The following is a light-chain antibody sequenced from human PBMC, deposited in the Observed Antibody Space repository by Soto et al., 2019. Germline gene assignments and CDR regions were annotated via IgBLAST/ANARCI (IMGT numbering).Light chain of an antibody. V-gene: IGKV3-15*01. CDR2: RSS. Sequence: EIVMTQSPATLSVSPVEGATLSFRASQSVRSNLAWYHQKPGQAPRLLIYRSSTRAAIIPARFSGSGSGTEFTLTISSLQSEDFAVYYCQQYNKWPRTFGQGTKVDIK. J-gene: IGKJ1*01. CDR3: QQYNKWPRT. CDR1: QSVRSN.